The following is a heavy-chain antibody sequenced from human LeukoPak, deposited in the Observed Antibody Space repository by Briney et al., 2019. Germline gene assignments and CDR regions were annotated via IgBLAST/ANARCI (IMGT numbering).Heavy chain of an antibody. CDR1: GHTFTCYY. J-gene: IGHJ4*02. V-gene: IGHV1-2*02. D-gene: IGHD1-26*01. CDR3: TRRLGGSSEGYDY. CDR2: INPNNGGT. Sequence: GSAVKVSCKASGHTFTCYYIHWVRQAPGQGLEWIGWINPNNGGTKYTQKLLGRVTMTGDTSINTAYMEVTSLRSDDTPVYYCTRRLGGSSEGYDYWGEGTLVTVSS.